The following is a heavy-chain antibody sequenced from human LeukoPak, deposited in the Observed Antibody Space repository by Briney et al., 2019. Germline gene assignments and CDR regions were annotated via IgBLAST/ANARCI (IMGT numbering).Heavy chain of an antibody. CDR1: GYTFTGYY. CDR2: INPNSGGT. J-gene: IGHJ3*01. V-gene: IGHV1-2*02. Sequence: GASVTVSCKASGYTFTGYYMHWVRQAPGQGLEWMGWINPNSGGTNSAQKFQGRATMTRDTSISTAYMELSRLRSDDTAVYYCARESFSTVTSATDAFWGQGTMVTVSS. CDR3: ARESFSTVTSATDAF. D-gene: IGHD4-17*01.